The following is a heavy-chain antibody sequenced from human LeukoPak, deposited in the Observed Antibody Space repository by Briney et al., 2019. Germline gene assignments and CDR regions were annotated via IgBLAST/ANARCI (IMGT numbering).Heavy chain of an antibody. V-gene: IGHV1-18*01. CDR3: ARSGRGTYYYFDY. Sequence: ASVKVSCKASGYTFTRYGTSWVRQAPGQGLEWMGWISGSNGNTNYAQKLQGRVTMTTDTSTGTAYMELRSLRSDDTAVYYCARSGRGTYYYFDYWGQGTLVTVSS. CDR2: ISGSNGNT. CDR1: GYTFTRYG. J-gene: IGHJ4*02. D-gene: IGHD1-26*01.